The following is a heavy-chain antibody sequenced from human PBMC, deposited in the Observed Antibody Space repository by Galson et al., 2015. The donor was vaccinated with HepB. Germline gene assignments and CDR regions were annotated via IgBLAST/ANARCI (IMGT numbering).Heavy chain of an antibody. J-gene: IGHJ4*02. V-gene: IGHV3-21*01. CDR3: ARDRQEWELRQQLGY. CDR1: GFTFSSYS. CDR2: ISSSSSYI. D-gene: IGHD1-26*01. Sequence: SLRLSCAASGFTFSSYSMNWVRQAPGKGLEWVSSISSSSSYIYYADSVKGRFTISRDNAKNSLYLQMNSLRAEDTAVYYCARDRQEWELRQQLGYWGQGTLVTVSS.